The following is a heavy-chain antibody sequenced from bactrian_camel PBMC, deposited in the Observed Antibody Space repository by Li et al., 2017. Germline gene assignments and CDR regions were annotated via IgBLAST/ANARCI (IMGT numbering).Heavy chain of an antibody. J-gene: IGHJ4*01. CDR2: IHRVGGST. Sequence: QVQLVESGGGSVQAGGSLRLSCAASGYTFSDYCMAWFRQIPGKEREGAARIHRVGGSTDYADSVKGRFTISQDRAKTTVYLQMNNLQPEDTAMYYCAADPYGGSCDQYWGQGTQVTVS. V-gene: IGHV3S25*01. D-gene: IGHD6*01. CDR1: GYTFSDYC. CDR3: AADPYGGSCDQY.